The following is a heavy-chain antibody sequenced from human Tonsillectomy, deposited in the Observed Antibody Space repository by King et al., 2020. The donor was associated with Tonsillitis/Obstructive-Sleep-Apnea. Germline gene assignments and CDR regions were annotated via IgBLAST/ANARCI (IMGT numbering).Heavy chain of an antibody. CDR3: ARDEAVTTLAY. V-gene: IGHV3-74*01. J-gene: IGHJ4*02. D-gene: IGHD4-17*01. CDR2: INSDGSTT. CDR1: GFTFSSYW. Sequence: VQLVESGGGLVQPGGSLRLSCAASGFTFSSYWMHWVRQAPGKGLVWVSRINSDGSTTSYADSVKXRFTISRDNAKNTLYLXMNSLRAEDTAVYYCARDEAVTTLAYWGQGTLVTVSS.